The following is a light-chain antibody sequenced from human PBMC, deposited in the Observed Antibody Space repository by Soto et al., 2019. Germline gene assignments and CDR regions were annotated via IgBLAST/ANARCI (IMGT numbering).Light chain of an antibody. V-gene: IGKV3-20*01. J-gene: IGKJ4*01. CDR3: QQYQSLT. CDR2: GAS. Sequence: IVLTQSPAILALSPGDRATLSCRASQSVSSSYLAWYQHKPGQAPRLLIHGASSRVTGIPDRFSGSGSGTDFTLTITRLEPEDFAVYYRQQYQSLTFGGGTKVEIK. CDR1: QSVSSSY.